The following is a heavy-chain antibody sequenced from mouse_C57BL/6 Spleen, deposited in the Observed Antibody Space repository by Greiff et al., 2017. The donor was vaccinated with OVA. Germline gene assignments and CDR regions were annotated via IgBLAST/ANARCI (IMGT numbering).Heavy chain of an antibody. CDR2: ISDGGSYT. CDR3: ARDRYLYYYAMDY. V-gene: IGHV5-4*01. J-gene: IGHJ4*01. CDR1: GFTFSSYS. Sequence: EVKLMESGGGLVKPGGSLKLSCAASGFTFSSYSMSWVRQTPEKRLEWVATISDGGSYTYYPDNVKGRFTITRDNAKNTLYLQMSHLKSEDTAMYYCARDRYLYYYAMDYWGQGTSVTVSS. D-gene: IGHD1-1*01.